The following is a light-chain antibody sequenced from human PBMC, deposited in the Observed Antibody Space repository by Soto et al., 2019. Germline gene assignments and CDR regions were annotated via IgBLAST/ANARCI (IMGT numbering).Light chain of an antibody. V-gene: IGKV3-20*01. Sequence: EIVLTQSPGTLSLSPGERATLSCRASQSVSSSYLAWYQQKPGQAPRLLIYGASSRATGIPDRFSGSGSGTDFTLTISRLEPEDFAVYYCQQYGSSLFTFGXGT. J-gene: IGKJ5*01. CDR2: GAS. CDR1: QSVSSSY. CDR3: QQYGSSLFT.